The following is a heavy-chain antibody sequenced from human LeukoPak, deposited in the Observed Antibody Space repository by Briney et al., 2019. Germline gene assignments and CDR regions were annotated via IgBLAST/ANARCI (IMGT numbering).Heavy chain of an antibody. CDR1: SYTFTSYG. V-gene: IGHV1-18*01. Sequence: ASVKVSCKASSYTFTSYGISWVRQAPGQGLEWMGWISAYNGNTNYAQKLQGRVTMTTDTSTSTAYMELRSLRSDDTAVYYCARDPGYSSSFGFDPWGQGTLVTVSS. CDR3: ARDPGYSSSFGFDP. J-gene: IGHJ5*02. CDR2: ISAYNGNT. D-gene: IGHD6-13*01.